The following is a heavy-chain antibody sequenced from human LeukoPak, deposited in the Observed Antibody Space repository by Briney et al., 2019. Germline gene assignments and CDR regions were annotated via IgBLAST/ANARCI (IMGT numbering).Heavy chain of an antibody. CDR3: AKEQRITMVRGVITVDY. CDR2: ISGSGGST. CDR1: GFTFSSYA. D-gene: IGHD3-10*01. J-gene: IGHJ4*02. Sequence: GGSLRLSCAASGFTFSSYAMSWVRQAPGKGLEWVSAISGSGGSTYYADSVKGRFTISRDNSKNTLYLQMNSLRAEDTAVYYCAKEQRITMVRGVITVDYWGQGTLVTVSS. V-gene: IGHV3-23*01.